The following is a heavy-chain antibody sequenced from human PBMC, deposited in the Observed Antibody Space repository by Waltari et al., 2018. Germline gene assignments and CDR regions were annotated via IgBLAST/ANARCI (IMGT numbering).Heavy chain of an antibody. CDR1: GGSFSGYY. V-gene: IGHV4-34*01. CDR3: ASSFTYDILTETLFDY. Sequence: QVQLQQWGAGLLKPSETLSLTCAVYGGSFSGYYWSWIRPPPGKGLEWIGEINHSGSTNYNPSLKSRVTISVDTSKNQFSLKLSSVTAADTAVYYCASSFTYDILTETLFDYWGQGTLVTVSS. CDR2: INHSGST. D-gene: IGHD3-9*01. J-gene: IGHJ4*02.